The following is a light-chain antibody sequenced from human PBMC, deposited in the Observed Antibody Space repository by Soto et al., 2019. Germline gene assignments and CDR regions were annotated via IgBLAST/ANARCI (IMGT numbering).Light chain of an antibody. CDR3: LQHYTYPRT. V-gene: IGKV1-9*01. Sequence: DIQLTQSPSFLSASVGDRVTMTCRASQGVSTYLAWYQQKPGKAPKLLIYGASTLQSGVPSRFSGSGSGTEFSLTITSLQPEDFATYYCLQHYTYPRTFGQGTKVEIK. CDR1: QGVSTY. CDR2: GAS. J-gene: IGKJ1*01.